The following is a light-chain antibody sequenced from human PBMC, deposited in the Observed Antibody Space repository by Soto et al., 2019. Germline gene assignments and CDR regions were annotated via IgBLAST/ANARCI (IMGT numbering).Light chain of an antibody. CDR1: QSVSSN. Sequence: EIVMTQSPATLSVSPGERATLSCRASQSVSSNLAWYQQKPGQPPRLLIYGASTRTTGSPARFSGSGAATEFTLTISSMQSEDFAVYYCQQYNNWPPLTFGGGTKVEIK. V-gene: IGKV3-15*01. CDR2: GAS. CDR3: QQYNNWPPLT. J-gene: IGKJ4*01.